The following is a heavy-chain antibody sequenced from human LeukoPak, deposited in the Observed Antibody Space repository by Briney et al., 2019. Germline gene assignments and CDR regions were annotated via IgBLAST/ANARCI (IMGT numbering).Heavy chain of an antibody. CDR1: GGSFSTYY. Sequence: SEALSLTCAVYGGSFSTYYWSWVRQPPGKGLEWIGEINHSGSTNYNPSLKSRVTISANTSKGQFSLKLTSVTAADTAVYYCSTRGDWGQGTLVTVSS. V-gene: IGHV4-34*01. CDR3: STRGD. CDR2: INHSGST. J-gene: IGHJ4*02.